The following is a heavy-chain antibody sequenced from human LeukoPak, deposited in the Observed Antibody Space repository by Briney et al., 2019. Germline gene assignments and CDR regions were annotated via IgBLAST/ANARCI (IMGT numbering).Heavy chain of an antibody. Sequence: PGGSLRLSCAASGFTFSNYGMHWVRQAPGKGLVWVSRIHRDGSSTTYADSVKGRFTISRDNAKNTLYLQMNSLRAEDTAMYYCARGTEGYTYGEFDSWGQGTLVTVSS. J-gene: IGHJ5*01. D-gene: IGHD5-18*01. CDR3: ARGTEGYTYGEFDS. V-gene: IGHV3-74*01. CDR2: IHRDGSST. CDR1: GFTFSNYG.